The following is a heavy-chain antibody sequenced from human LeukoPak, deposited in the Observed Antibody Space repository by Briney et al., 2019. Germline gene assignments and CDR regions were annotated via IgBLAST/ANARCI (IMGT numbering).Heavy chain of an antibody. CDR2: IKSETDGGTI. V-gene: IGHV3-15*01. D-gene: IGHD2-15*01. CDR3: TTLGCGTCSSQEY. Sequence: GGSLRLSCAASGFTLSNAWMTWVRQAPGKGLEWVGRIKSETDGGTIDYAAPVKGRFTISRDDSKSALYLQMNSLKTEDTAVYYFTTLGCGTCSSQEYWGQGALVTVSS. J-gene: IGHJ4*02. CDR1: GFTLSNAW.